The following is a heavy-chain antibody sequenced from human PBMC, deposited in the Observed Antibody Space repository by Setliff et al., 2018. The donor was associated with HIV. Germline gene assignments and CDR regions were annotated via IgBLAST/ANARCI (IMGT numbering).Heavy chain of an antibody. CDR1: GFSFSIYH. CDR2: IRSDSTII. CDR3: ARDNNRGGAVDYFDF. Sequence: PGGSLRLSCAASGFSFSIYHMNWVRQAPGKGLEWVSYIRSDSTIIYYADSVKGRFTVSRDNVKNSLYLQMNSLRAEDTAIYYCARDNNRGGAVDYFDFWGQGTLVTVSS. D-gene: IGHD3-16*01. J-gene: IGHJ4*02. V-gene: IGHV3-48*01.